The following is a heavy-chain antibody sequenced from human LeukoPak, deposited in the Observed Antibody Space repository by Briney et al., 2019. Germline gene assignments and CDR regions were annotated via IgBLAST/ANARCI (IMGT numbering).Heavy chain of an antibody. Sequence: GGSLRLSCAASGFTFSSYWMHWVRQAPGKGLVWVSRINGDGSSTSYADSVKGRFTISRDNAKNALYLQMNSLRAEDTAVYYCAKDSYYCSTNSCPVYYFDFWGQGALVTVSS. V-gene: IGHV3-74*01. D-gene: IGHD2-2*01. CDR2: INGDGSST. CDR1: GFTFSSYW. J-gene: IGHJ4*02. CDR3: AKDSYYCSTNSCPVYYFDF.